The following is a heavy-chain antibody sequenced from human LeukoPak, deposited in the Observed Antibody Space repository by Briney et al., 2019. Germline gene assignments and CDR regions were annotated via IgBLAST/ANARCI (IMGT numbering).Heavy chain of an antibody. D-gene: IGHD3-22*01. CDR1: GYTFTSYY. J-gene: IGHJ3*02. CDR3: ARAGLWDFSDTSGYHNAAFDI. Sequence: ASVKVSCKASGYTFTSYYMHWVRQAPGQGLEWMGIINPSGGSTSYAQKFQGRGTMTRDMSTSTVYMELSRLRCDDTAVYYCARAGLWDFSDTSGYHNAAFDIWGQGTMVTVSS. CDR2: INPSGGST. V-gene: IGHV1-46*01.